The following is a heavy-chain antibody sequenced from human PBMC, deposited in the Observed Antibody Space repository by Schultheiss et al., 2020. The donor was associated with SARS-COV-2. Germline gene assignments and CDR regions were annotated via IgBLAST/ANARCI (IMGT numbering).Heavy chain of an antibody. CDR1: GGSVSSGSYY. J-gene: IGHJ5*02. CDR3: ARGIWNSEDWLDP. CDR2: IYYSGST. D-gene: IGHD1-7*01. V-gene: IGHV4-61*01. Sequence: SETLSLTCTVSGGSVSSGSYYWSWIRQPPGKGLEWIGYIYYSGSTNYNPSLESRVTMSVDTSKNQFSLKLTSVSAADTAVYYCARGIWNSEDWLDPWGQGTLVTVSS.